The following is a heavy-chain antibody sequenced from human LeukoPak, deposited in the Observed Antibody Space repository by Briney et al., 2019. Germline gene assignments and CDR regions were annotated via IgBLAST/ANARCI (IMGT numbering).Heavy chain of an antibody. CDR1: GYTFTSYG. V-gene: IGHV1-18*01. J-gene: IGHJ4*02. CDR3: ARDLSDYYDSRSYSGY. Sequence: AASVKVSCKASGYTFTSYGISWVRQAPGQGLEWMGWISAYNGNTNYAQKLQGRVTMTTDTSTSTAYMELRSLRSDDTAVYYCARDLSDYYDSRSYSGYWGQGTLVTVSS. CDR2: ISAYNGNT. D-gene: IGHD3-22*01.